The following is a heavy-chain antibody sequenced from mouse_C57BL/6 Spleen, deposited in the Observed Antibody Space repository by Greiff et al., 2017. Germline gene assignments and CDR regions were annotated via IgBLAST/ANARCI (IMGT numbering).Heavy chain of an antibody. CDR2: IHPNSGST. CDR1: GYTFTSYW. D-gene: IGHD2-4*01. Sequence: QVQLQQPGAELVKPGASVKLSCKASGYTFTSYWMHWVQQRPGQGLEWIGMIHPNSGSTNYNEKFKSKATLTVDNSSSTAYMQLSSLTSEDSAVYYCARPTGFYYDYGDYAMDYWGQGTSVTVSS. J-gene: IGHJ4*01. CDR3: ARPTGFYYDYGDYAMDY. V-gene: IGHV1-64*01.